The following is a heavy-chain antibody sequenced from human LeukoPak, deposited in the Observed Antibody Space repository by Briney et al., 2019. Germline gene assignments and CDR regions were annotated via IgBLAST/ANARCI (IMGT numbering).Heavy chain of an antibody. Sequence: SETLSLTCTVSGGSISSYYWSWIRQPAGKGLKWIGRIYTSGSTSYNPSLKSRVTMSVDTSKNQFSLKLTSVTAADTAVYYCARDYKWELRYFDYWGQGTLVTVSS. CDR2: IYTSGST. V-gene: IGHV4-4*07. CDR3: ARDYKWELRYFDY. J-gene: IGHJ4*02. CDR1: GGSISSYY. D-gene: IGHD4-23*01.